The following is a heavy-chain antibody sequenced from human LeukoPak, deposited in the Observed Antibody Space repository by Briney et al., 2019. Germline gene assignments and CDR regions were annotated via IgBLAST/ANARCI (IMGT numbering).Heavy chain of an antibody. V-gene: IGHV1-24*01. CDR2: FDPEDGET. CDR1: GYTLTELS. D-gene: IGHD5-12*01. CDR3: ATEYSGSDGAHAFDI. J-gene: IGHJ3*02. Sequence: GASVKVSCKVSGYTLTELSMHWVRQAPGKGLEWMGGFDPEDGETIYAQKFQGRVTMTEDTSTDTAYMELSSLRSEDTAVYYCATEYSGSDGAHAFDIWGQGTMVTVSS.